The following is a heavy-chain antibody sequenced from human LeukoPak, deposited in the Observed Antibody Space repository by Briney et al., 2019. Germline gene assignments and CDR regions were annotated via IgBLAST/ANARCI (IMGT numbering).Heavy chain of an antibody. J-gene: IGHJ4*02. CDR1: GGSISSYY. Sequence: SETLSLTCTVSGGSISSYYWSWIRQPPGKGLEWIGYIYYSGSTNYNPSLKSRVTISVDTSKNQFSLKLSSVTAADTAVYYCKVTRGPRFDYWGQGTLVTVSS. V-gene: IGHV4-59*12. CDR3: KVTRGPRFDY. D-gene: IGHD4-17*01. CDR2: IYYSGST.